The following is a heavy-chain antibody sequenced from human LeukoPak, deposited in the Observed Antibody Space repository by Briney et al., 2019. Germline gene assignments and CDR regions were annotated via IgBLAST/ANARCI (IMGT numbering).Heavy chain of an antibody. CDR3: ASDMVGYCSSTSCRDY. D-gene: IGHD2-2*01. Sequence: GESLRISCNGSGYXFTSYWISWVRQMPGKGLEWMGRIDPSDSYTNYSPSFQGHVTISADKSISTAYLQWSSLKASDTAMYYCASDMVGYCSSTSCRDYWGQGTLVTVSS. CDR1: GYXFTSYW. V-gene: IGHV5-10-1*01. CDR2: IDPSDSYT. J-gene: IGHJ4*02.